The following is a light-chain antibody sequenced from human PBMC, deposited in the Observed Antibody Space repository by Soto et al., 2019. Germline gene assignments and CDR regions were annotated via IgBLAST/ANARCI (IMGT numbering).Light chain of an antibody. CDR2: GVY. Sequence: QSALTQPRSVSGSPGQSITISCTGTDSDVGGYNYVSWYQQHPGKAPKLMIYGVYNRPSGVSNRFSGSKSGNTASLTISGLQAEDEADYYCSSFTNNNTPHVVFGGGTKVTVL. CDR3: SSFTNNNTPHVV. V-gene: IGLV2-14*01. CDR1: DSDVGGYNY. J-gene: IGLJ2*01.